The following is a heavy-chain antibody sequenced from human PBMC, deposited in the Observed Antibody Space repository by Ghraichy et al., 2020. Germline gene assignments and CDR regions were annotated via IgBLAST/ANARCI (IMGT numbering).Heavy chain of an antibody. D-gene: IGHD3-10*01. CDR1: GFSFSSYS. J-gene: IGHJ6*03. V-gene: IGHV3-21*01. CDR3: ARYLGSGTSTRYSYYYMDV. CDR2: IRSDSSDR. Sequence: GALRLSCAASGFSFSSYSINWVPRAAGRGLEWVSSIRSDSSDRYYTDSVKGRFTISRDNAKNSLYLQMNSLRAEDTAVYYCARYLGSGTSTRYSYYYMDVWGKGTTVTVSS.